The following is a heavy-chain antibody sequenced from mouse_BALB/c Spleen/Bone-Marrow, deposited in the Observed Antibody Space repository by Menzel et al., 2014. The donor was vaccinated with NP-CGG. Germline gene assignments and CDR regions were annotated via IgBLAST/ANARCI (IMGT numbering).Heavy chain of an antibody. CDR3: ARERDYGDYFDY. D-gene: IGHD1-1*01. CDR1: GYTFTRYV. Sequence: VQLKESGPELVKPGASVKMSCKASGYTFTRYVIHWVRQKPGQGLDWIGYFNPYNEGSKYNEKFKGEATLTSDKSSHTAYMELSSLTSDDSAVYYCARERDYGDYFDYWGQGTTLTVSS. CDR2: FNPYNEGS. J-gene: IGHJ2*01. V-gene: IGHV1-14*01.